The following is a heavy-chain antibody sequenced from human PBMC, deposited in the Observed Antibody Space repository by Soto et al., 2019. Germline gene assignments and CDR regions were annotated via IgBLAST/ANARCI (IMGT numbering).Heavy chain of an antibody. CDR2: VKQDGSEI. V-gene: IGHV3-7*05. D-gene: IGHD6-19*01. Sequence: GGSLRLSCAASGFTFSDHGMTWVRQATGKGLEWVASVKQDGSEIYYGDSVKGRFTISRDNAKNSLFLQLNSLRAEDTAMYYCARDPGISSGWYYFDYWGQGTLVTVS. CDR1: GFTFSDHG. CDR3: ARDPGISSGWYYFDY. J-gene: IGHJ4*02.